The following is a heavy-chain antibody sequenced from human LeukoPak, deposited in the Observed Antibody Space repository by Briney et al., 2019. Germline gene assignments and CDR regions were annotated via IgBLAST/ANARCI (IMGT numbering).Heavy chain of an antibody. Sequence: PGGSLRLSCAASGFTFSRYGMYWVRQAPGKGLEYVSAVSSNGGSTYYANSVKGRFTISRDNPKNTLYLQMGSLRGEDMAVYYCARGYDFWSGYYPRNYMDVWGKGTTVTVSS. J-gene: IGHJ6*03. V-gene: IGHV3-64*01. CDR2: VSSNGGST. CDR3: ARGYDFWSGYYPRNYMDV. CDR1: GFTFSRYG. D-gene: IGHD3-3*01.